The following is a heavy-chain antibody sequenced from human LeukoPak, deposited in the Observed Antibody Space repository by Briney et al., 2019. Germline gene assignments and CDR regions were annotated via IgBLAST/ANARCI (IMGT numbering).Heavy chain of an antibody. CDR1: GYSISRGYS. V-gene: IGHV4-38-2*01. CDR3: AVSEYSSSWGAFDI. D-gene: IGHD6-6*01. CDR2: IYYSGST. J-gene: IGHJ3*02. Sequence: PSETLSLTCGVSGYSISRGYSWGWIRQPPGKGLEWIGSIYYSGSTYYNPSLKSRVTISVDTSKNQFSLKLSSVTAADTAVYYCAVSEYSSSWGAFDIWGQGTMVTVSS.